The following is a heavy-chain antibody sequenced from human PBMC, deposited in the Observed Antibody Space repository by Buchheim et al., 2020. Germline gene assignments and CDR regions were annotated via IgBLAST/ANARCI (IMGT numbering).Heavy chain of an antibody. CDR3: ARVDDTGYFDY. J-gene: IGHJ4*02. V-gene: IGHV3-7*01. Sequence: EVQLVESGGDLVQPGGSLRLSCAASGFTFSSYWMSWVRQAPGKGLVWVAIIKQDGSEKYSVGSVKGRFTISRDNAKNSLYLQMKNVRAEDTAVYYCARVDDTGYFDYWGQGTL. D-gene: IGHD1-1*01. CDR1: GFTFSSYW. CDR2: IKQDGSEK.